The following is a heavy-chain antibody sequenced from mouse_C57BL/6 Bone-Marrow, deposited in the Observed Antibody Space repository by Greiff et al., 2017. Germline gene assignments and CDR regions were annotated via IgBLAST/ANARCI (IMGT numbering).Heavy chain of an antibody. CDR1: GYTFNGYW. J-gene: IGHJ2*01. CDR2: ILPGSGST. Sequence: QVQLQQSGAELMKPGASVKLSCKATGYTFNGYWIEWVKQRPGHGLEWIGEILPGSGSTNYNEKFKGKATFTADTSSNTAYMQLSSLTTEDSAIYYCARSISSSHKGFDYWGQGTTLTVSS. D-gene: IGHD1-1*01. CDR3: ARSISSSHKGFDY. V-gene: IGHV1-9*01.